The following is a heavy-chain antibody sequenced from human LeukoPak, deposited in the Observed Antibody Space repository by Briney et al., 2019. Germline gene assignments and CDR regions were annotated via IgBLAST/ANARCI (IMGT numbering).Heavy chain of an antibody. Sequence: GGSLRLSCAASGFTFSGYWMHWVRQAPGKGLMGVSRISFDGSTTTYADPVKGRFTISRDNAKNTLYLQMNSLTAEDTAVYYCARSGYSNGYDYWGQGTLVTVSS. V-gene: IGHV3-74*01. D-gene: IGHD6-19*01. CDR1: GFTFSGYW. J-gene: IGHJ4*02. CDR3: ARSGYSNGYDY. CDR2: ISFDGSTT.